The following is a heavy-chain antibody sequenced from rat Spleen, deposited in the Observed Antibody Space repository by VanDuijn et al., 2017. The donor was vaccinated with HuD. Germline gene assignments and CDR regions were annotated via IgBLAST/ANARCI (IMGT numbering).Heavy chain of an antibody. V-gene: IGHV5-7*01. CDR3: AKKGTYYGYLYVMDA. D-gene: IGHD1-9*01. Sequence: EVQLVESGGGLVQPGRSLKLSCAASGFTFSPFAMAWVRQAPKKGLEWVATITSGGSNTYYPDSVKGRFTISRENAKSTLYLQRDSLRYEDTATYYCAKKGTYYGYLYVMDAWGQGASVTVSS. CDR2: ITSGGSNT. J-gene: IGHJ4*01. CDR1: GFTFSPFA.